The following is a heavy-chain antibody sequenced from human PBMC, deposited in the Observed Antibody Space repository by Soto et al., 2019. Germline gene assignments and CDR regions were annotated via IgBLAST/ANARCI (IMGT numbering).Heavy chain of an antibody. CDR3: ARHAGTELIDY. J-gene: IGHJ4*02. V-gene: IGHV4-59*08. CDR2: IYYSGST. D-gene: IGHD3-10*01. Sequence: PSETLSLTCTFSGGSISSYYWSWIRQPPGKGLEWIGYIYYSGSTNYNPSLKSRVTISVDTSKNQFSLKLSSVTAADTAVYYCARHAGTELIDYWGQGTLVTVSS. CDR1: GGSISSYY.